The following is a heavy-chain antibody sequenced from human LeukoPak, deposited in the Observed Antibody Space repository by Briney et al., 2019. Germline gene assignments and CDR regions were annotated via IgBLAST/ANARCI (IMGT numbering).Heavy chain of an antibody. CDR3: ASISKGSGGYYANDAFDI. CDR1: GYTFTSYG. D-gene: IGHD1-26*01. CDR2: ISAYNGNT. V-gene: IGHV1-18*01. J-gene: IGHJ3*02. Sequence: ASVKVSCKASGYTFTSYGISWVRQAPGQGLEWMGWISAYNGNTNYAQKLQGRVTMTTDTSTSTAYMELRSLRSDDTAVYYCASISKGSGGYYANDAFDIWGQGTMVTVSS.